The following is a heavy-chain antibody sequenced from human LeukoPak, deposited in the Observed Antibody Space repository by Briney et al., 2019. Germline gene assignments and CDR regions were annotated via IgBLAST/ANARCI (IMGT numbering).Heavy chain of an antibody. CDR1: RFSFSKYA. J-gene: IGHJ6*02. CDR2: INDSGTSK. Sequence: PGGSLRLSCAGSRFSFSKYAMSWVRQAPGKGLEWVSAINDSGTSKHYADSVKGRFTISRDNSKNTMYLQMSSLRADDTAIYYCASLPDVWGQGTTVTVSS. V-gene: IGHV3-23*01. CDR3: ASLPDV.